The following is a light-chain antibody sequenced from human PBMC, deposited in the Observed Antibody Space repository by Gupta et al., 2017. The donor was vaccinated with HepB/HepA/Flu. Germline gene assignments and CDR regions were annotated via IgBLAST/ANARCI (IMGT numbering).Light chain of an antibody. V-gene: IGKV3-15*01. CDR2: AAS. J-gene: IGKJ2*01. Sequence: EIVMTQSPATLSVSPGERATLSCRASQSVDSNLAWYQQKPGQAPRLLIYAASTRATGTPARFSGSGSGTEFTLSINSLQSEDFAVYYCQQYNNWPYTFGQGTKLEIK. CDR3: QQYNNWPYT. CDR1: QSVDSN.